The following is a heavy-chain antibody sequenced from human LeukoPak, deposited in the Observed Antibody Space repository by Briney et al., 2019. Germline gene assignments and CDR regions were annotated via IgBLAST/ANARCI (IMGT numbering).Heavy chain of an antibody. CDR1: GFTFSSYS. V-gene: IGHV3-21*01. CDR2: ISSSSSYI. J-gene: IGHJ6*04. Sequence: GGSLRLSCAASGFTFSSYSMNWVRQAPGKGLEWVSSISSSSSYIYYADSVKGRFTISRDNAKNSLYLQMNSLRAEDTAVCYCARAGAVANYGMDVWGKGTTVTVSS. D-gene: IGHD6-19*01. CDR3: ARAGAVANYGMDV.